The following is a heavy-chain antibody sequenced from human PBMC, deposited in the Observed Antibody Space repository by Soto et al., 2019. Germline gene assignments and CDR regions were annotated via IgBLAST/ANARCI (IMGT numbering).Heavy chain of an antibody. J-gene: IGHJ4*02. D-gene: IGHD4-17*01. V-gene: IGHV4-61*01. CDR2: VSYSGTT. Sequence: QVLLQESGPGLVKPSETLSLTCTVSGVPVNSGSFYWTWIRQPPGKGLEWIGFVSYSGTTNYHASLNGRVTISVDTSRSQISLKVTSVTAADTAVYYCARGATVTHSDYWGQGTLVTVSS. CDR3: ARGATVTHSDY. CDR1: GVPVNSGSFY.